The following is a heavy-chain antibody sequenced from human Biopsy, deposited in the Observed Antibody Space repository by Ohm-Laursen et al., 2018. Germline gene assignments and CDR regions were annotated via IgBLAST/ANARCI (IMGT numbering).Heavy chain of an antibody. D-gene: IGHD6-19*01. V-gene: IGHV1-2*02. CDR2: ISPKSGDA. CDR3: ALQSVAQMKNFDY. J-gene: IGHJ4*02. Sequence: VASVKVSCKASGFSFTGYYIHWVRQAPGQGLEWMGWISPKSGDANYAHKFQGNITMTRDTSMSTAYMEMSGLRCDDTAVYYCALQSVAQMKNFDYWGQGTLVTVSS. CDR1: GFSFTGYY.